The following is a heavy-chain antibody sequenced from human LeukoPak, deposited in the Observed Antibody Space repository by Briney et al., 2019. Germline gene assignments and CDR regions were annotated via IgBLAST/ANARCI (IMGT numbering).Heavy chain of an antibody. Sequence: GSLRPSFGGPGFHLNYQNLDLVRPVSGKGPELVFYIKYRCGSIDYADSVQGRFTISRDNAKNSLYLQMNSLRAEDTAVYYCARETYFYDSSGYPHNYFDYWGQGNLVTVSS. CDR2: IKYRCGSI. V-gene: IGHV3-48*01. CDR1: GFHLNYQN. J-gene: IGHJ4*02. CDR3: ARETYFYDSSGYPHNYFDY. D-gene: IGHD3-22*01.